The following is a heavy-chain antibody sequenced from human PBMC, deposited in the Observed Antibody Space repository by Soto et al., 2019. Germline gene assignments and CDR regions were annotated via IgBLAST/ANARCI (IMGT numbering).Heavy chain of an antibody. CDR1: GGTLSSFINYP. J-gene: IGHJ4*02. Sequence: QVQLVQSGAEVKKPGSSVKVSCKASGGTLSSFINYPINWVRQAPGQGLEWMGGIVPNVGTVNYAQKFQGRVTINAEKSTGTTYMELSSLRSEETDLYYCARRDTSGFLRYFDNWGQGTLVTVSS. D-gene: IGHD3-3*01. CDR3: ARRDTSGFLRYFDN. CDR2: IVPNVGTV. V-gene: IGHV1-69*06.